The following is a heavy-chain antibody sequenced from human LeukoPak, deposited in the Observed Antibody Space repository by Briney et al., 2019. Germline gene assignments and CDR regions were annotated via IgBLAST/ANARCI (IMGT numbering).Heavy chain of an antibody. D-gene: IGHD2-21*01. Sequence: GGSLRLSCAASGLTFSNYAMSWVSHAPGKGLEWVSAICGGGGSTYYADSVKGRFTISRDNSKNTLYVQMNSLRVEDTAVYYCAKVLWRGAAGYFDDWGQGTLVTVSS. CDR2: ICGGGGST. CDR3: AKVLWRGAAGYFDD. CDR1: GLTFSNYA. J-gene: IGHJ4*02. V-gene: IGHV3-23*01.